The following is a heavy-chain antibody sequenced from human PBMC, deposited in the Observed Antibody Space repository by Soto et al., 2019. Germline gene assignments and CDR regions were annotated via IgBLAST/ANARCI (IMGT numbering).Heavy chain of an antibody. D-gene: IGHD6-19*01. CDR3: ARLGSDSSGWFNYFDY. Sequence: GASVKVSCKASGGTFSICAISWVRQAPGQGLEWMGGIIPIFGTANYAQKFQGRVPITADESTSTAYMELSSLRSEDTAVYYCARLGSDSSGWFNYFDYWGQGTLVTVSS. J-gene: IGHJ4*02. CDR2: IIPIFGTA. CDR1: GGTFSICA. V-gene: IGHV1-69*13.